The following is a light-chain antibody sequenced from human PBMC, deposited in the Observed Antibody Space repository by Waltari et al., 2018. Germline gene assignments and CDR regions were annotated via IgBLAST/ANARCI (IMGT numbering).Light chain of an antibody. CDR1: STDIGVYNY. CDR3: CSYAGSSTLL. Sequence: QSALTPPASVSASPGPSISTSCFSTSTDIGVYNYVSWYQQHPGKAPKLMIYEVSKRPSGVSNRFSGSKSGNTASLTISGLQAEDEADYYCCSYAGSSTLLFGTGTKVTVL. V-gene: IGLV2-23*01. J-gene: IGLJ1*01. CDR2: EVS.